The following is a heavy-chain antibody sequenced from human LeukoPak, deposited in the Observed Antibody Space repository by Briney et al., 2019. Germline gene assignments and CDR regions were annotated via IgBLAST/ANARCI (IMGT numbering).Heavy chain of an antibody. Sequence: SVKVSCKASGYTFTSYGISWVRQAPGQGLEWMGGIIPIFGTANYAQKFQGRVTITADKSTSTAYMELSSLRSEDTAVYYCARDRWENSSGYYYSGNWFDPWGQGTLVTVSS. V-gene: IGHV1-69*06. J-gene: IGHJ5*02. CDR3: ARDRWENSSGYYYSGNWFDP. CDR2: IIPIFGTA. D-gene: IGHD3-22*01. CDR1: GYTFTSYG.